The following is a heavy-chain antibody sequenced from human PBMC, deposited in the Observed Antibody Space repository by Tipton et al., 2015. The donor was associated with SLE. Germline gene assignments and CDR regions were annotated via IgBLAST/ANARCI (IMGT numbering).Heavy chain of an antibody. J-gene: IGHJ4*02. CDR1: GGSISSSSYY. Sequence: TLSLTCTVSGGSISSSSYYWGWIRQPPGKGLEWIGSIYYSGSTYYNPSLKSRVTISVDTSKNQFSLKLSSVTAADTAVYYCARRAIFGVVTYSAGTFDYWGQGTLVTVSS. D-gene: IGHD3-3*01. V-gene: IGHV4-39*07. CDR2: IYYSGST. CDR3: ARRAIFGVVTYSAGTFDY.